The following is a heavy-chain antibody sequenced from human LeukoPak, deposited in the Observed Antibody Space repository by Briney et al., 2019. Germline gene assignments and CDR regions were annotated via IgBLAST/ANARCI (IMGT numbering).Heavy chain of an antibody. V-gene: IGHV1-2*02. CDR3: ARDVVPAADSDALDI. CDR1: GYTFTGYY. CDR2: INPNSGGT. D-gene: IGHD2-2*01. Sequence: ASVKVSCKASGYTFTGYYMHWMRQAPGQGLEWMGWINPNSGGTNYAQRFQGRVTMTRDTSISTAYMELSRLRSDDTAVYYCARDVVPAADSDALDIWGQWTMVTVSS. J-gene: IGHJ3*02.